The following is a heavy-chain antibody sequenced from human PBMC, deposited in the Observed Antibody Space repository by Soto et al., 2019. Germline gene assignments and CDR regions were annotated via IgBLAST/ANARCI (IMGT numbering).Heavy chain of an antibody. J-gene: IGHJ4*02. CDR2: INAGNDDT. Sequence: ASVKVSCKASRYRFTTYALHWVREAPGQRLEWMGWINAGNDDTKYSEKFQGRVTITRDTSANTAYMELSSLRSEDTSVYYCARDPGTGAALRDYHFDYCGRGTRVPV. D-gene: IGHD1-1*01. CDR3: ARDPGTGAALRDYHFDY. V-gene: IGHV1-3*01. CDR1: RYRFTTYA.